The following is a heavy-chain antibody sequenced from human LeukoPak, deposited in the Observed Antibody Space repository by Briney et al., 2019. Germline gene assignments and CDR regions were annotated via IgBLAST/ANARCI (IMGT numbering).Heavy chain of an antibody. CDR1: GFTFSSYS. Sequence: GGSLRLSCAASGFTFSSYSMNWVRQAPGKGLEWVSSISSSSSYIYYADSVKGRFTTSRDKAKNSLYLQMNSLRAEDTAVYYCASAYYYDSSGYYPYAEYFQHWGQGTLVTVSS. CDR3: ASAYYYDSSGYYPYAEYFQH. J-gene: IGHJ1*01. D-gene: IGHD3-22*01. V-gene: IGHV3-21*01. CDR2: ISSSSSYI.